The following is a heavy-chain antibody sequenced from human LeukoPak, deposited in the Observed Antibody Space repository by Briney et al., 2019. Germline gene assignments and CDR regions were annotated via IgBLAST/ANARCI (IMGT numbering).Heavy chain of an antibody. J-gene: IGHJ4*02. Sequence: ASVKVSCKASGGTFSSYAISWVRQAPGQGLEWMGGIIPIFGTANYAQKFQGRVTITTDESTSTAYMELSSLRSEDPAVYYCARDFCSSTSCYFDSWGQGTLVTVSS. V-gene: IGHV1-69*05. D-gene: IGHD2-2*01. CDR3: ARDFCSSTSCYFDS. CDR1: GGTFSSYA. CDR2: IIPIFGTA.